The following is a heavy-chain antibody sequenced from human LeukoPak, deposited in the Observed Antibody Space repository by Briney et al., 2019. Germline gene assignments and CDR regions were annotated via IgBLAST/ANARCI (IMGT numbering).Heavy chain of an antibody. V-gene: IGHV3-7*01. D-gene: IGHD3-10*01. CDR1: GFTFSSYW. Sequence: GGSLRLSCAASGFTFSSYWMSWVRQAPGKGLEWVANIKQDGSEKYYVDSVKGRFTISRDNAKNSLYLQMNSLRAEDTAVYYCAAYYYGSGSYYKDAFDIWGQGTMVTVSS. J-gene: IGHJ3*02. CDR3: AAYYYGSGSYYKDAFDI. CDR2: IKQDGSEK.